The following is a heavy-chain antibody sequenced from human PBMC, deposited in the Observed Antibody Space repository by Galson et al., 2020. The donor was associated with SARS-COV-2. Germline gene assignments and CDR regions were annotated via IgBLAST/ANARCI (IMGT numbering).Heavy chain of an antibody. V-gene: IGHV3-74*01. CDR3: ARGTNDWYGIDY. J-gene: IGHJ4*02. Sequence: GESLKISCAASGFTFSNYWMHWVRQAPGKGLVWVSRINSGGGTTTDYADSVKGRFTISRDNAKNTLYLQMNSLSDDDTAMYFCARGTNDWYGIDYWGQGSLVTVSS. CDR2: INSGGGTTT. CDR1: GFTFSNYW. D-gene: IGHD3-9*01.